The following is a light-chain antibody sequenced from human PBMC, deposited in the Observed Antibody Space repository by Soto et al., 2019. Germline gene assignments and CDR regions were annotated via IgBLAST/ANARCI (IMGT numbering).Light chain of an antibody. V-gene: IGLV2-11*01. CDR2: DVR. CDR3: CSYAGSSTLV. CDR1: SSDVGGYDY. Sequence: QSVLTQPRSVSGSPGQSVTISCTGTSSDVGGYDYVSWYQQHPDKAPKLMIYDVRQRPSGVPDRFSGSKSGNTASLTISGLQAGDEADYYCCSYAGSSTLVFGGGTKVTVL. J-gene: IGLJ2*01.